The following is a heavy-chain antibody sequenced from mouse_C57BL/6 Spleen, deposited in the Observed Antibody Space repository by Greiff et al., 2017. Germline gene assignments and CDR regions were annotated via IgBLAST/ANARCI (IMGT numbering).Heavy chain of an antibody. CDR1: GYTFTDYN. D-gene: IGHD3-3*01. J-gene: IGHJ3*01. Sequence: EVQLVESGPELVKPGASVKIPCKASGYTFTDYNMDWVKQSHGKSLEWIGDINPNNGGTIYNQKFKGKATLTVDKSSSTAYMELRSLTSEDTAVYYCARGGLKAWFAYWGQGTLVTVSA. CDR3: ARGGLKAWFAY. V-gene: IGHV1-18*01. CDR2: INPNNGGT.